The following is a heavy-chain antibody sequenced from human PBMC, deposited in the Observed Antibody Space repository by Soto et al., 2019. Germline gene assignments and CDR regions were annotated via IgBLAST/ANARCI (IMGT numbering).Heavy chain of an antibody. CDR1: GASVSTGACY. Sequence: PSETLSLTCTVSGASVSTGACYWGWVRQRPGRGLEWIGYVYESGYTYYNMSLKSRLTISLDRSNKQFSLRLSSVTATDTAVYYCARGAPRGIIHDFDSWGQGSLVTVSS. J-gene: IGHJ4*02. CDR2: VYESGYT. V-gene: IGHV4-31*03. D-gene: IGHD3-10*01. CDR3: ARGAPRGIIHDFDS.